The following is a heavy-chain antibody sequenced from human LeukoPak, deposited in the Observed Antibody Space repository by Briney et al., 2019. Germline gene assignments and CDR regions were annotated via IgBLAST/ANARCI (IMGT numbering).Heavy chain of an antibody. CDR3: ARVGSSWTARYFDL. CDR2: IYYSGST. V-gene: IGHV4-31*03. D-gene: IGHD3-16*01. CDR1: GGSISSGGYY. Sequence: SQTLSLTCTVSGGSISSGGYYWSWIRQHPGKGLEWIGYIYYSGSTYYNPSLKSRLTISVDTSKNQFSLKLSSVTAADTAVYYCARVGSSWTARYFDLWGRGTLVTVSS. J-gene: IGHJ2*01.